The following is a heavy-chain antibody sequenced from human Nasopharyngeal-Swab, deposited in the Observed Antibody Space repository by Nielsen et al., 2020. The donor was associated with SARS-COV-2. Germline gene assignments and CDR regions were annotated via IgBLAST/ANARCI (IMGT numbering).Heavy chain of an antibody. V-gene: IGHV3-21*01. Sequence: GESLKISCAASGFNFSNYSMNWVRQAPGKGLEWVSSISSSTSYIYYADSVKGRFTISRDNAKNSLYLQMNSLRAEDTAVYYCARDGFGESPYYYSYGMDVWGQGTTVTVSS. CDR2: ISSSTSYI. CDR3: ARDGFGESPYYYSYGMDV. CDR1: GFNFSNYS. J-gene: IGHJ6*02. D-gene: IGHD3-10*01.